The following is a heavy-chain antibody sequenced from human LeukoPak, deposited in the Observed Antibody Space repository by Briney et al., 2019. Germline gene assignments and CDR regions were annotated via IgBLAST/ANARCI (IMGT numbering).Heavy chain of an antibody. J-gene: IGHJ4*02. D-gene: IGHD5-12*01. CDR3: ARENSGGYSGYGSIDY. CDR2: ISAYNGNT. Sequence: GASVKVSCKASGYTFTSYGIIWVRQAPGQGLEWMGWISAYNGNTNYAQKLQGRVTMTTDTSTSTAYMELRSLRSDDTAVYYCARENSGGYSGYGSIDYWGQGTLVTVSS. V-gene: IGHV1-18*01. CDR1: GYTFTSYG.